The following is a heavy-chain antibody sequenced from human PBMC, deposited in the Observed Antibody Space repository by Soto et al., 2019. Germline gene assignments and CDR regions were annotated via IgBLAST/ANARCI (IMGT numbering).Heavy chain of an antibody. CDR1: GFTFDDYA. V-gene: IGHV3-9*01. J-gene: IGHJ4*02. CDR3: AKAGFWSGYYSLVDY. Sequence: EVQLVESGGGLVQPGRSLRLSCAASGFTFDDYAMHWVRQAPGKGLEWVSGISWNSGSIGYADSVKGRFTISRDNAKNSLYLQMTSLRAEDTALYYCAKAGFWSGYYSLVDYWGQGTLVTVSS. CDR2: ISWNSGSI. D-gene: IGHD3-3*01.